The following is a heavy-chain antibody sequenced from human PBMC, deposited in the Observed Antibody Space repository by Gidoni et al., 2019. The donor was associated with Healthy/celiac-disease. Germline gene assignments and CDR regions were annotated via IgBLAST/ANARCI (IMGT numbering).Heavy chain of an antibody. CDR1: GLTFSSYA. D-gene: IGHD4-17*01. V-gene: IGHV3-23*01. Sequence: EVQLLESGGGVVQPGGSLRLSCAASGLTFSSYAMSWVRQAPGKGLELVSAISESGVSTYYADSVKGRFTISRDNSKNTLYLQMNSLRAEDTAVYYCAKDTYGDYSYFDYWGQGTLVTVSS. J-gene: IGHJ4*02. CDR2: ISESGVST. CDR3: AKDTYGDYSYFDY.